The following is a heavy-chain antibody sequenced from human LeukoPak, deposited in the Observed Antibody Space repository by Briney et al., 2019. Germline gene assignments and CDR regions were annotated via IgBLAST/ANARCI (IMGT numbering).Heavy chain of an antibody. CDR2: INPNSGGT. D-gene: IGHD3-9*01. CDR3: ARDKLPLHYDILTGYYVSRYYFDY. Sequence: ASVKVSCKASGYTFTGYYMHWVRQAPGQGLEWMGWINPNSGGTNYAQKFQGRVTMTRDTSISTAYMELSRLRSDDTAVCYCARDKLPLHYDILTGYYVSRYYFDYWGQGTLVTVSS. CDR1: GYTFTGYY. J-gene: IGHJ4*02. V-gene: IGHV1-2*02.